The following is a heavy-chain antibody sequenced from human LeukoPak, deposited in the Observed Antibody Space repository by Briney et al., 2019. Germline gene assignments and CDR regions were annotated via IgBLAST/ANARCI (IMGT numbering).Heavy chain of an antibody. Sequence: ASVKVSCKASGYTFTSYGISGVRHAPGQGLEWMGWISAYNGNTNYAQKHKGRVTMTNDTSTSTAYMELRSLRSDDKAVYYCARDRKDGSGRIDYWGQGTLVTVSS. CDR2: ISAYNGNT. D-gene: IGHD3-10*01. CDR3: ARDRKDGSGRIDY. V-gene: IGHV1-18*01. J-gene: IGHJ4*02. CDR1: GYTFTSYG.